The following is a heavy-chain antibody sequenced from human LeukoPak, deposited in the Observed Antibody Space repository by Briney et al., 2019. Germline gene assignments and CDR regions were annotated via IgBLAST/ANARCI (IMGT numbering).Heavy chain of an antibody. CDR3: AKAGIGVVGYFDY. V-gene: IGHV3-23*01. D-gene: IGHD6-19*01. J-gene: IGHJ4*02. Sequence: GSLRLSCAASGFTFSSYAMSWVRQAPGKGLEWVSAIRGSGGGTYYADSVKGRFTISRDNSKNTLYLQMNSLRDEDTALYYCAKAGIGVVGYFDYWGQGTLVTVSS. CDR2: IRGSGGGT. CDR1: GFTFSSYA.